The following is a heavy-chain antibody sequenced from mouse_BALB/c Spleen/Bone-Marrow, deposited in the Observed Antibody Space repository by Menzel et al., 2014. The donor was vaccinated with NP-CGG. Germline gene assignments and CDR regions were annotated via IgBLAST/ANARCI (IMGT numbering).Heavy chain of an antibody. V-gene: IGHV1-9*01. CDR3: ARGIDYYALDY. Sequence: VQLQQSGAELMKPGASVKISCKATGYTFSSYWIEWVKQRPGHGLEWIGEILPGSGSTNYNEKFKGKATFTADTSSNTAYMQLSSLTSEDSAVYYCARGIDYYALDYWGQGTSVTVFS. CDR1: GYTFSSYW. J-gene: IGHJ4*01. CDR2: ILPGSGST.